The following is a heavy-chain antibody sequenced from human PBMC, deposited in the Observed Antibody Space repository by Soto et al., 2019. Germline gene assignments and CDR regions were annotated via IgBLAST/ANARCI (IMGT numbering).Heavy chain of an antibody. J-gene: IGHJ4*02. Sequence: GASVKVSCKASGYTFTGYYMHWVRQAPGQGLEWMGWINPNSGGTNYAQKFQGWVTMTRDTSINTAYMELSRLRSDDTAVYYCATPRWELRSFDYRCPATLVTVSS. V-gene: IGHV1-2*04. D-gene: IGHD1-26*01. CDR1: GYTFTGYY. CDR2: INPNSGGT. CDR3: ATPRWELRSFDY.